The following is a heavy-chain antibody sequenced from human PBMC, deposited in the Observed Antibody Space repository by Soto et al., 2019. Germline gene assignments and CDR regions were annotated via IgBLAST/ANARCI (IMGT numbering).Heavy chain of an antibody. D-gene: IGHD6-13*01. CDR2: ISAYNDNT. Sequence: ASVTVSCKASGYTFISYGITWVRQAPGQGLEWMGWISAYNDNTNYAQNLQGRVTMTTDTSTSTAYMGLRSLRSDDTAVYYCASIEPIAAAGPIFDYWGQGTLVTVPS. CDR1: GYTFISYG. V-gene: IGHV1-18*04. CDR3: ASIEPIAAAGPIFDY. J-gene: IGHJ4*02.